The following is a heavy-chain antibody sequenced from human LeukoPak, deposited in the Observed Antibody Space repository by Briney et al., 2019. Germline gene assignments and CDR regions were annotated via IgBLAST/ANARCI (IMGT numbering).Heavy chain of an antibody. CDR3: ARDRPLYYYDSSGAAFDY. J-gene: IGHJ4*02. CDR2: ISSSSSYI. D-gene: IGHD3-22*01. Sequence: GGSLRLSRAASGFTFSSYSMNWVRQAPGKGLEWVSSISSSSSYIYYADSVKGRFTISRDNAKNSLYLQMNSLRAEDTAVYYCARDRPLYYYDSSGAAFDYWGQGTLVTVSS. CDR1: GFTFSSYS. V-gene: IGHV3-21*01.